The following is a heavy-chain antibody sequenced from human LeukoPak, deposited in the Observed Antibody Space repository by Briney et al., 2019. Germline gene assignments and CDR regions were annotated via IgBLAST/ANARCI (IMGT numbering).Heavy chain of an antibody. CDR3: ARDLKQGGQNYYYGMDV. CDR1: GGSISSSSYY. J-gene: IGHJ6*02. D-gene: IGHD3-16*01. Sequence: SETLSLTCTVSGGSISSSSYYWGWIRQPPGKGLEWIGSIYYSGSTYYNPSLKSRVTISVDTSKNQFSLKLSSVTAADTAVYYCARDLKQGGQNYYYGMDVWGQGTTVTVSS. CDR2: IYYSGST. V-gene: IGHV4-39*02.